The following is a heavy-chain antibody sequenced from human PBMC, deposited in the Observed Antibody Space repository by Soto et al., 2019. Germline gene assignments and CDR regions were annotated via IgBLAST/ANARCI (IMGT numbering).Heavy chain of an antibody. V-gene: IGHV1-2*06. CDR1: GYTFTDYY. Sequence: ASVKVSCKASGYTFTDYYMHWVRQAPGQGLEWMGRINPNSGDTSFAPKFQGRVTMTRDTSIRTAYMELSRLRSDDTAVYYCARDWYYYDSSGYFKPIYYYYYGMDVWGQGTTVTVSS. CDR2: INPNSGDT. D-gene: IGHD3-22*01. J-gene: IGHJ6*02. CDR3: ARDWYYYDSSGYFKPIYYYYYGMDV.